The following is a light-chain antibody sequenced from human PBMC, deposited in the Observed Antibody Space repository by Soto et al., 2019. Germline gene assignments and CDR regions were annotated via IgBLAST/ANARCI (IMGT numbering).Light chain of an antibody. J-gene: IGLJ1*01. V-gene: IGLV2-14*01. CDR2: EVA. CDR3: CAKTSRRTAV. CDR1: SSDISFYNS. Sequence: QSALTQPASVSGSPGQSITISCSGTSSDISFYNSVSWYQQRPGKAPKLLIYEVANRPSGISNRFSGSKSGNTASLTISGLQAEDEDDYYCCAKTSRRTAVFGTGTKLTVL.